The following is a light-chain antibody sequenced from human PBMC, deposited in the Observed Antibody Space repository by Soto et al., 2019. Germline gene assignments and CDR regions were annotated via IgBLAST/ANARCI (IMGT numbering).Light chain of an antibody. CDR3: QQYNNWPPYT. CDR2: GAS. CDR1: QSVSSN. Sequence: EIVMTQSPATLSVSPGERATLSCRASQSVSSNLAWYQQKPGQAPRLLIYGASFRATGIPARFSGSGSGTEFTHTISSLQSEDLAVYYCQQYNNWPPYTFGQGTKLEIK. J-gene: IGKJ2*01. V-gene: IGKV3-15*01.